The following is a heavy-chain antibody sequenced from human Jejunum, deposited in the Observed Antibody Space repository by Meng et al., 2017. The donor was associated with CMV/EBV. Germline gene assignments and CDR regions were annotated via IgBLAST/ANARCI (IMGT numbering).Heavy chain of an antibody. D-gene: IGHD4-17*01. CDR1: TFTLNNYG. CDR2: ISSSDGRT. Sequence: LKISCAAYTFTLNNYGRNWVRQAPGKGLEWVSGISSSDGRTYYADSVRGHFTISRDNSKNTLFLQMNSLRVEDTAVYYCANSGLRAWGQGTLVTVSS. J-gene: IGHJ4*02. V-gene: IGHV3-23*01. CDR3: ANSGLRA.